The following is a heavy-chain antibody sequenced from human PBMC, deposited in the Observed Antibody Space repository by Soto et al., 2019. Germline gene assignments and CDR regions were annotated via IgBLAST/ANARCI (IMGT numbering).Heavy chain of an antibody. CDR2: ISYDGSNK. CDR1: GFTLSSYA. V-gene: IGHV3-30-3*01. J-gene: IGHJ2*01. Sequence: SLKISCAASGFTLSSYAMQWVRQAQGKGLEWVAVISYDGSNKYYADSVKGRFTISRDNSKNTLYLQMNSLRTEDTAVYYCARPLWRDDYNWGYFDLWGRGTLVTVSS. D-gene: IGHD4-4*01. CDR3: ARPLWRDDYNWGYFDL.